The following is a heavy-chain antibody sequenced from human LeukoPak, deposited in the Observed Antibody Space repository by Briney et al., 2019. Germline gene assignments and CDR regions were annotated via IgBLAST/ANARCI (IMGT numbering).Heavy chain of an antibody. V-gene: IGHV3-7*01. CDR1: GFTFSNYW. D-gene: IGHD6-19*01. Sequence: PGGSLRLSCAASGFTFSNYWMTWVRQAPGKGLEWVANIKQDGSEAYYVDSVKGRFTISRDNAKTSVYLQMHSLRGEDTAVYYCARWTLYSGLYHIDYWGQGTLVTVSS. CDR2: IKQDGSEA. CDR3: ARWTLYSGLYHIDY. J-gene: IGHJ4*02.